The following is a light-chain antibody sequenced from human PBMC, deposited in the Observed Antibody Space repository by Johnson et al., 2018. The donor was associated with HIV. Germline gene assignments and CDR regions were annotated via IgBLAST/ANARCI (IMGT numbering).Light chain of an antibody. Sequence: VLTQPPSVSAAPGQKVTISCSGSSSNIGNNYVSWYQQFPGTAPKLLIYDNNKRPSGIPDRFSGPKSGTSATLGITGLQTGDEADYFCGTWDSSLSAGGYVFGTGTKVTVL. CDR3: GTWDSSLSAGGYV. CDR1: SSNIGNNY. V-gene: IGLV1-51*01. J-gene: IGLJ1*01. CDR2: DNN.